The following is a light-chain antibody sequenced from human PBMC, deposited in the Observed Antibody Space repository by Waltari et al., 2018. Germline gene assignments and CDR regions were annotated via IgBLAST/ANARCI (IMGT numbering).Light chain of an antibody. Sequence: DIEMTQSPDSLAVSLGERATINCKSSQSVLYSSNNQNYLAWYQHKPGQPPKLLIYWASTRESGVPERFSGSGSGTDFTLTISSLQAEDVAVYYCQQHYNTPLTFGGGTKVEVK. CDR3: QQHYNTPLT. CDR1: QSVLYSSNNQNY. J-gene: IGKJ4*01. V-gene: IGKV4-1*01. CDR2: WAS.